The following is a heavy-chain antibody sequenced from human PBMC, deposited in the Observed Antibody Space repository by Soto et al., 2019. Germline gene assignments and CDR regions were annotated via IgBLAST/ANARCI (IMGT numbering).Heavy chain of an antibody. D-gene: IGHD3-10*01. V-gene: IGHV1-3*01. CDR3: AKTKGYYGSGSYYNANWFDP. Sequence: ASVKVSCKASGYTFTSYAMHWVRQAPGQRLEWMGWINAGNGNTKYSQKFQGRVTITRDTSASTAYMELSSLRAEDTAVYYCAKTKGYYGSGSYYNANWFDPWGQGTLVTVSS. J-gene: IGHJ5*02. CDR1: GYTFTSYA. CDR2: INAGNGNT.